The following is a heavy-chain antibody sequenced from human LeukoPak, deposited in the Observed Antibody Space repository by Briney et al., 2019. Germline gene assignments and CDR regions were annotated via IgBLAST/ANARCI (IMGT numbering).Heavy chain of an antibody. CDR3: ARVIAAAGIDY. J-gene: IGHJ4*02. Sequence: GGSLRLSCAASGFTFSSYSMNWVRQAPGKGLEWVSSISSSSSYIYYADLVKGRFTISRDNAKNSLYLQMNSLRAEDTAVYYCARVIAAAGIDYWGQGTLVTVSS. D-gene: IGHD6-13*01. V-gene: IGHV3-21*01. CDR2: ISSSSSYI. CDR1: GFTFSSYS.